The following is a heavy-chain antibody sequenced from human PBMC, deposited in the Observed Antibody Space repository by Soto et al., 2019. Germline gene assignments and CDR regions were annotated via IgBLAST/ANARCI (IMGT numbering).Heavy chain of an antibody. J-gene: IGHJ6*03. V-gene: IGHV3-21*02. D-gene: IGHD3-3*01. CDR1: GFDFSSYS. Sequence: EVQLVESGGGLVKPGVSLRLSCAASGFDFSSYSMNWVRQAPGKGLEWVSSINEDSSYIYYAHSLRGGFTISRDNAKESLYLQLNRLRAEDTAVYYCVRDFGGYFRSGYMDVWGDGATVTVSS. CDR2: INEDSSYI. CDR3: VRDFGGYFRSGYMDV.